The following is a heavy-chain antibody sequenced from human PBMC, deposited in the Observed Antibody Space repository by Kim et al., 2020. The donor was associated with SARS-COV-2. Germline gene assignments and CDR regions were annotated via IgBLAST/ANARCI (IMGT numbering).Heavy chain of an antibody. CDR1: GYSFTSYW. V-gene: IGHV5-51*01. CDR2: IYPGDSDT. J-gene: IGHJ3*02. D-gene: IGHD1-26*01. CDR3: HTQRSEYSALPLAFDI. Sequence: GESLKISCKGSGYSFTSYWIGWVRQMPGKGLEWMGIIYPGDSDTRYSPSFQGQVTISADKSISTAYLQWSSLKASDTAMYYCHTQRSEYSALPLAFDIWGQGTMVTVSS.